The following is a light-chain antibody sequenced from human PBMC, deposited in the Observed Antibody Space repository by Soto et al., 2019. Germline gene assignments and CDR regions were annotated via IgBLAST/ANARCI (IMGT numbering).Light chain of an antibody. V-gene: IGLV2-8*01. CDR1: SSDVGGYNY. Sequence: QSALTQPPSASGSPGQSVTISCTGTSSDVGGYNYVSWYQQHPGKAPKLMIYEVDKRPSGVPDRFSGSKSGNTASLTVSGLQAEDEADYYCSSYGGSNNYVFGAGTKVTV. CDR2: EVD. CDR3: SSYGGSNNYV. J-gene: IGLJ1*01.